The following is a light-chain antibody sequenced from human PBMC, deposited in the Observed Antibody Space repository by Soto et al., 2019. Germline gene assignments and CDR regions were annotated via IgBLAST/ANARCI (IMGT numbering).Light chain of an antibody. V-gene: IGLV2-14*01. CDR2: DVS. Sequence: QSALTQPASVSGSPGQSITNSCTGTSSDVGSYNYVSWYQQHPGKAPKLMIYDVSNRPSGVSNRFSGSKSGNTASLTISGLQAEDEADYYCSSYTSSSSYVFGTGTKLTVL. CDR1: SSDVGSYNY. J-gene: IGLJ1*01. CDR3: SSYTSSSSYV.